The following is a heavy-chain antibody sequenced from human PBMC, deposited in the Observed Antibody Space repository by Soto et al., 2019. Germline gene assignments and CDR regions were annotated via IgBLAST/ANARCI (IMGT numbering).Heavy chain of an antibody. J-gene: IGHJ3*02. Sequence: SETLSLTCTVSGGSISSYYWSWIRQPPGKGLEWIGYIYYSGSTNYNPSLKSRVTISVDTSKNQFSLKLSSVTAADTAVYYCARDSSMIVVVTNPGAFDIWGQGTIVTVSS. CDR3: ARDSSMIVVVTNPGAFDI. V-gene: IGHV4-59*01. CDR2: IYYSGST. CDR1: GGSISSYY. D-gene: IGHD3-22*01.